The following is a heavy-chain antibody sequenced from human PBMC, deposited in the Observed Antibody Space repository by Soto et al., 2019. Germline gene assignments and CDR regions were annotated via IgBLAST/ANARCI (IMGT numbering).Heavy chain of an antibody. V-gene: IGHV1-69*08. J-gene: IGHJ2*01. CDR1: GGPFSSHT. D-gene: IGHD4-17*01. CDR2: IIPALGAT. CDR3: ARPDFGDYWYFDL. Sequence: QDQLVQSGAEVKKPGSSVKVSCKAFGGPFSSHTLSWVRQAPGQGLEWMGRIIPALGATTYEQKFQGRVTITADESVTTVYMELNSLRTEDTAVYYCARPDFGDYWYFDLWGRGTLVTVSS.